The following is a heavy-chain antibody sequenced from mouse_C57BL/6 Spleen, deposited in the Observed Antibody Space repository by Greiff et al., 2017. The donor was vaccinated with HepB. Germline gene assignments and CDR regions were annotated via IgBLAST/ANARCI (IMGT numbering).Heavy chain of an antibody. CDR3: TRDQDSSVLYYAMDY. CDR1: GFTFSSYA. D-gene: IGHD3-2*02. J-gene: IGHJ4*01. V-gene: IGHV5-9-1*02. Sequence: EVHLVESGEGLVKPGGSLKLSCAASGFTFSSYAMSWVRQTPEKRLEWVAYISSGGDYIYYADTVKGRFTISRDNARNTLYLQMSSLKSEDTAMYYCTRDQDSSVLYYAMDYWGQGTSVTVSS. CDR2: ISSGGDYI.